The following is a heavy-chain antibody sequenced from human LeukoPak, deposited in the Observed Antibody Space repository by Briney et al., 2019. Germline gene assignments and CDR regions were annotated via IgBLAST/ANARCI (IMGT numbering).Heavy chain of an antibody. V-gene: IGHV4-34*01. D-gene: IGHD3-22*01. Sequence: PSETLSLTCAAYGGSFSGYYWSWIRQPPGKGLEWIGEINHSGSTNYNPSLKSRVTISVDTSKNQFSLKLSSVTAADTAVYYCARAEYDSSGYYIDYWGQGTLVTVSS. CDR2: INHSGST. J-gene: IGHJ4*02. CDR1: GGSFSGYY. CDR3: ARAEYDSSGYYIDY.